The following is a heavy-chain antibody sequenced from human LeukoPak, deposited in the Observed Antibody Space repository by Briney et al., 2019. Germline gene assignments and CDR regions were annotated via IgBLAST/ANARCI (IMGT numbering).Heavy chain of an antibody. Sequence: ASVKVSCKPSGYTFTNYDINWVRQATGQGLEWMGWMNPNSGNTGYAQKFQGRVTITRNTSISTAYMELSSLRSEDTAVYYCARAVYDFWSGYYNWFDPWGQGTLVTVSS. V-gene: IGHV1-8*03. D-gene: IGHD3-3*01. CDR3: ARAVYDFWSGYYNWFDP. CDR2: MNPNSGNT. CDR1: GYTFTNYD. J-gene: IGHJ5*02.